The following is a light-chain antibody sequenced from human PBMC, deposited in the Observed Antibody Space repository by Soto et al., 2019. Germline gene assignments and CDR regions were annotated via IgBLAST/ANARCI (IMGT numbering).Light chain of an antibody. CDR2: ATS. V-gene: IGKV1-39*01. CDR1: QSISSY. J-gene: IGKJ4*01. Sequence: DIQMTQSPSSLSASVGDRVTITCRASQSISSYLNWYQQKPGKAPKLLIYATSSLQSGVPSRFSGSGSGTDFTLTISSLQPEDFATYYCQHSYSTPTFGGGTRWIS. CDR3: QHSYSTPT.